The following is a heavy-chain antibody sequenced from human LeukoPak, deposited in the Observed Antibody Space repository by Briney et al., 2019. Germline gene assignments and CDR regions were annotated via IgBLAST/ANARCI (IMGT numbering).Heavy chain of an antibody. CDR3: ARGGRAAAGTKLGPYNWFDP. CDR2: IGAYNGNT. J-gene: IGHJ5*02. D-gene: IGHD6-13*01. Sequence: ASVKVSCKASGYTFTSYGISWVRQAPGQGLEWMGWIGAYNGNTNYAQKLQGRVTMTTDTSTSTAYMELRSLRSDDTAVYYCARGGRAAAGTKLGPYNWFDPWGQGTLVTVSS. CDR1: GYTFTSYG. V-gene: IGHV1-18*01.